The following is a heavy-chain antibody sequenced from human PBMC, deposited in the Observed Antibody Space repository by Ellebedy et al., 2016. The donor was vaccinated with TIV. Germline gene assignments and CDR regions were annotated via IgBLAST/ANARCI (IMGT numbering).Heavy chain of an antibody. V-gene: IGHV5-51*01. CDR2: IFPGDSDT. J-gene: IGHJ1*01. D-gene: IGHD3-22*01. CDR3: AGGHYYDSSGYYYAEYFQH. Sequence: GESLKISCKGSEDSFSSYWIGWVRQMPGKGLEWMGIIFPGDSDTRYSPSFQGQVTISADKSINTAYLQWSSLKASDTAMYYCAGGHYYDSSGYYYAEYFQHWGQGTLVTVSS. CDR1: EDSFSSYW.